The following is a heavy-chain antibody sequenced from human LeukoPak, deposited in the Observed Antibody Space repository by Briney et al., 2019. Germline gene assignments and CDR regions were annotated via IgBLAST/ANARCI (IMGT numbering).Heavy chain of an antibody. D-gene: IGHD3-16*01. Sequence: GASVKVSCKASGYTFTSYDFIWVRQATGQGLEWMGWMNPNTGTTGYAQKFQGRVTMTRNTSISTAYMELSRLTSDDTALYYCARFGRGEAALDIWGQGTMVTVSS. CDR3: ARFGRGEAALDI. CDR1: GYTFTSYD. J-gene: IGHJ3*02. CDR2: MNPNTGTT. V-gene: IGHV1-8*01.